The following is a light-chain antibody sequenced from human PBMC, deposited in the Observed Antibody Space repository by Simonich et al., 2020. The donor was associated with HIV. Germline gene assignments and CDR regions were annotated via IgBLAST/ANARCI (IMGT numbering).Light chain of an antibody. J-gene: IGLJ3*02. CDR2: DVR. CDR3: CSYAGSSTWV. Sequence: QSALTQPASVSGSPGQSITISCTGTSSDVGGYNYVYWYQQHPGKAPKLMIYDVRKRPSGVSNRFSGSKSGNTASLTISGLQAEDEADYYCCSYAGSSTWVFGGGTKLTVL. CDR1: SSDVGGYNY. V-gene: IGLV2-23*02.